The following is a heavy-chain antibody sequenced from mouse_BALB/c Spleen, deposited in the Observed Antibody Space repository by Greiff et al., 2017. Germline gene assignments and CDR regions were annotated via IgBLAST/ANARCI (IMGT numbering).Heavy chain of an antibody. D-gene: IGHD2-5*01. CDR3: ARHRNYPYYAMDY. Sequence: EVKVEESGGGLVQPGGSLKLSCAASGFTFSSYTMSWVRQTPEKRLEWVAYISNGGGSTYYPDTVKGRFTISRDNAKNTLYLQMSSLKSEDTAMYYCARHRNYPYYAMDYWGQGTSVTVSS. CDR1: GFTFSSYT. J-gene: IGHJ4*01. V-gene: IGHV5-12-2*01. CDR2: ISNGGGST.